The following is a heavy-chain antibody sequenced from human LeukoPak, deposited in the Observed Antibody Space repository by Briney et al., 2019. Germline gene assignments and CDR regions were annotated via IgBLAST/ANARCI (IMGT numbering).Heavy chain of an antibody. V-gene: IGHV3-11*01. Sequence: GGSLRLSCAASGFTFSSYWMSWIRQAPGKGLEWVSYISSSGSTINYADSVKGRLIISRDNAKNSLYLQMNSLRAEDTAVYYCARVGRGRAVAGFGAFDIWGQGTMVTVSS. CDR2: ISSSGSTI. CDR1: GFTFSSYW. CDR3: ARVGRGRAVAGFGAFDI. D-gene: IGHD6-13*01. J-gene: IGHJ3*02.